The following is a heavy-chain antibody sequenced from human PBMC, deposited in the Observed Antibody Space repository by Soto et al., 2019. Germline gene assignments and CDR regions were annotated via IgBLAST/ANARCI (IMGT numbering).Heavy chain of an antibody. Sequence: SETLSLTCTVSGGSISSGGYYWSWIRQHPGKGLEWIGYIYYSGSTYYNPSLKSRVTISVDTSKNQFSLKLSSVTAADTAVYYCARYSEWQGAFDIWGQGTMVTVSS. D-gene: IGHD2-21*01. CDR1: GGSISSGGYY. CDR2: IYYSGST. J-gene: IGHJ3*02. CDR3: ARYSEWQGAFDI. V-gene: IGHV4-31*03.